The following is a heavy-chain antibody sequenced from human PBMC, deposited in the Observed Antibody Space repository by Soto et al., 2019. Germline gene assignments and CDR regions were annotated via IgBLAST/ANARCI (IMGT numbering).Heavy chain of an antibody. CDR1: GGSCSCYF. CDR2: IFHGGST. CDR3: ARPHYDSNTFYYFFDY. D-gene: IGHD3-22*01. J-gene: IGHJ4*02. Sequence: SETLSLTCGVYGGSCSCYFWSWIRQPPGKGLEWIGEIFHGGSTNYSPSLKSRVTISVDTSKNQFSLELSSVTAADTAVYYCARPHYDSNTFYYFFDYWGQGTLVTVSS. V-gene: IGHV4-34*12.